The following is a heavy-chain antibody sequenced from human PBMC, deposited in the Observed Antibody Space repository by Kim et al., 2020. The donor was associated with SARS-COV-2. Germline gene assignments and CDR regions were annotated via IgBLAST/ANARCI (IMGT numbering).Heavy chain of an antibody. Sequence: GESLKISCKGSGYSFTSYWIGWVRQMPGKGLEWMGIIYPGDSDTRYSPSFQGQVTISADKSISTAYLQWSSLKASDTAMYYCARLIAAAEYYYYYGMDVWGQGTTVTVSS. CDR2: IYPGDSDT. D-gene: IGHD6-13*01. J-gene: IGHJ6*02. CDR1: GYSFTSYW. V-gene: IGHV5-51*01. CDR3: ARLIAAAEYYYYYGMDV.